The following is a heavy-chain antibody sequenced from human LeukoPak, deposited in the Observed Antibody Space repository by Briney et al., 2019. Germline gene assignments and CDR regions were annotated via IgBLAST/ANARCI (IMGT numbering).Heavy chain of an antibody. Sequence: GRSLRLSCAASGFTFSSYAMHWVRQAPGKGLEWVAVISYDGSNKYYADSVKGRFTISRDNSKNTLYLQMNSLRAEDTAVYYCATHTPRYSSSWNAFDIWGQGTMVTVSS. V-gene: IGHV3-30-3*01. J-gene: IGHJ3*02. CDR1: GFTFSSYA. D-gene: IGHD6-13*01. CDR2: ISYDGSNK. CDR3: ATHTPRYSSSWNAFDI.